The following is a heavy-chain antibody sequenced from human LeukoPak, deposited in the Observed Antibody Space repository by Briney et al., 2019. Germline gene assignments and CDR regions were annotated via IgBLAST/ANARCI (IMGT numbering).Heavy chain of an antibody. D-gene: IGHD4-17*01. CDR3: ARGGTVLRPNSPYDY. CDR1: GYTFTSYY. J-gene: IGHJ4*02. CDR2: INPSGGRT. Sequence: ASVNVSCKPSGYTFTSYYMHWVRQAPGQGLEWMGIINPSGGRTSYTQTFQGRVTMTRDTSTSTVYMELSSLRSDDTAVYYCARGGTVLRPNSPYDYWGQGTLVTVSS. V-gene: IGHV1-46*01.